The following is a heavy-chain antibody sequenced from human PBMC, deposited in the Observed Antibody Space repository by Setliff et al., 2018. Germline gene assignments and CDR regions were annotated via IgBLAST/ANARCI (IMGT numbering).Heavy chain of an antibody. J-gene: IGHJ4*02. CDR1: GGSISSGDYF. V-gene: IGHV4-61*02. D-gene: IGHD5-18*01. CDR3: ARFTKYTYGPFDY. Sequence: SETLSLTCTVSGGSISSGDYFWSWRRQPAGKGLEWIGRMYTSGSTNYNPSLKSRVTIPLDTSKNQFSLKLTSVTAADTAMYYCARFTKYTYGPFDYWGQGTLVTVSS. CDR2: MYTSGST.